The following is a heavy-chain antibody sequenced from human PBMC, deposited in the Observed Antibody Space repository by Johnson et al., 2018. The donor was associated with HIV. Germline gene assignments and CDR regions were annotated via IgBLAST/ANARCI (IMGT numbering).Heavy chain of an antibody. CDR3: AKDISWGIVGATTIAFDI. Sequence: VQLVESGGGLVQPGRSLRLSCAASGFTFDDYAMHWVRQAPGKGLEWVSGISWNSGSIGYVDSVKGRFTISRDNAKNSLYLQMNSLSAEDTALYYCAKDISWGIVGATTIAFDIWGQGTMVTVSS. CDR2: ISWNSGSI. V-gene: IGHV3-9*01. D-gene: IGHD1-26*01. J-gene: IGHJ3*02. CDR1: GFTFDDYA.